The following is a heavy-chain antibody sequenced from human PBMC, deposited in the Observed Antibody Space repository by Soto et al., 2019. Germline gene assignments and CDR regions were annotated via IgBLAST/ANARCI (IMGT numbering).Heavy chain of an antibody. CDR1: GYSFTSYW. V-gene: IGHV5-10-1*01. CDR2: IDPSDSYT. J-gene: IGHJ6*02. D-gene: IGHD3-10*01. CDR3: ARLTSSGSPGDYYYVMDV. Sequence: GESLKISCKGSGYSFTSYWISWVRQMPGKGLEWMGRIDPSDSYTNYSPSFQGHVTISADKSISTAYLQWSSLKASDTAMYYCARLTSSGSPGDYYYVMDVWGQGTTVTVSS.